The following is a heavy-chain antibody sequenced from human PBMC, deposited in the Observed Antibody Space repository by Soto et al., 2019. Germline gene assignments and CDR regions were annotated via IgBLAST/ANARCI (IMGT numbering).Heavy chain of an antibody. V-gene: IGHV3-48*01. D-gene: IGHD6-13*01. Sequence: GGSLRLSCAASGFTFNSYSMNWVRQAPGKGLEWVSYISSSSSAMHYADSLEGRFTISSDNAKNSLFLQMHSLRAEDSAVYYCARGFRIAAAATGFDFWGQGTLVTVSS. J-gene: IGHJ4*02. CDR1: GFTFNSYS. CDR3: ARGFRIAAAATGFDF. CDR2: ISSSSSAM.